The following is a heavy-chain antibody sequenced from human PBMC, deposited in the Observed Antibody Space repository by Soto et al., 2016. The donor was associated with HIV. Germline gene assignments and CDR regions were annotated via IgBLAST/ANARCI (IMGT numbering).Heavy chain of an antibody. CDR1: GGSITTGGYY. CDR2: IYYTGTT. Sequence: QVQLQESGPGLVKPSQTLSLTCTVSGGSITTGGYYWTWIRQHPGKGLEWIGYIYYTGTTSYNPSLRSRLTILVDTSKNQFSLKLNSVTAADTAVYFCARADYGXSILPYWYLISWGLATWSTVSS. CDR3: ARADYGXSILPYWYLIS. V-gene: IGHV4-31*03. J-gene: IGHJ2*01. D-gene: IGHD4-17*01.